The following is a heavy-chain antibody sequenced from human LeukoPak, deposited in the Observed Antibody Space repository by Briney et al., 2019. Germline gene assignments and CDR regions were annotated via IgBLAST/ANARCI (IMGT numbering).Heavy chain of an antibody. CDR2: VYFSGST. CDR3: SGTPYGTRFDY. CDR1: GDSISHNY. J-gene: IGHJ4*02. D-gene: IGHD2-15*01. Sequence: SETLSLTCNLSGDSISHNYWSWIPQPPGEGLEWMGYVYFSGSTKYNPSPKSRATPSVQTSTPQTPPNFRSATAAATPADFLSGTPYGTRFDYWGQGTLVTVSS. V-gene: IGHV4-59*01.